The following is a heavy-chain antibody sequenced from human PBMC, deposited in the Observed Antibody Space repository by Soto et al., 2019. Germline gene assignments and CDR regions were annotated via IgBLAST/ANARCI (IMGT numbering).Heavy chain of an antibody. J-gene: IGHJ4*02. CDR3: AKVPGGRGSSWYRAYFDY. Sequence: GGSLRLSCAASGFTFSSYAMSWVRQAPGKGLEWVSAISGSGGSTYYADSVKGRFTISRDNSKNTLYLQMNSLRAEDTAVYYCAKVPGGRGSSWYRAYFDYWGQGTLVTVSS. CDR2: ISGSGGST. CDR1: GFTFSSYA. V-gene: IGHV3-23*01. D-gene: IGHD6-13*01.